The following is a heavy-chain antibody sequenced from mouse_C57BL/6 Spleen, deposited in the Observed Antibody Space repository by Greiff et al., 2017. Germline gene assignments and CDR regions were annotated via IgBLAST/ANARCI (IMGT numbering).Heavy chain of an antibody. Sequence: VQLQQSGPELVKPGASVTISCKASGYAFSSSWMNWVTQRPGKGLEWIGRIYPGDGDTNYNGKFKGKATLTADKSSSTAYMQLSSLTSEDSAVYFCARILRSHAMDYWGQGTSVTVSS. CDR3: ARILRSHAMDY. CDR1: GYAFSSSW. CDR2: IYPGDGDT. J-gene: IGHJ4*01. V-gene: IGHV1-82*01. D-gene: IGHD1-1*01.